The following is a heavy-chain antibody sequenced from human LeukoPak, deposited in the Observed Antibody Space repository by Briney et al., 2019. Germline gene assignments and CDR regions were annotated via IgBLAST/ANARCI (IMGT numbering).Heavy chain of an antibody. CDR3: ARSLIFDY. Sequence: PGGSLRLSCAASGFTFSSYGMSWVRQAPGKGLEWVANIKQDGSEKYYVDSVKGRFTISRDNAKNSLYLQMNSLRAEDTAVYYCARSLIFDYWGQGTLVTVSS. J-gene: IGHJ4*02. D-gene: IGHD2-8*01. CDR1: GFTFSSYG. CDR2: IKQDGSEK. V-gene: IGHV3-7*01.